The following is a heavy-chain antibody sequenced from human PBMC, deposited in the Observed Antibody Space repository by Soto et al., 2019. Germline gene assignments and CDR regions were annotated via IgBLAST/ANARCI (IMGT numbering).Heavy chain of an antibody. CDR2: IYYSGST. CDR3: ARVVLPPKYGSGSYYRIWFDP. J-gene: IGHJ5*02. V-gene: IGHV4-31*03. Sequence: SETLSLTCTVSGGSISSGGYYWSWIRQHPGKGLEWIGYIYYSGSTYYNPSLKSRVTISVDTSKNQFSLKLSSVTAADTAVYYCARVVLPPKYGSGSYYRIWFDPWGQGTLVTVSS. CDR1: GGSISSGGYY. D-gene: IGHD3-10*01.